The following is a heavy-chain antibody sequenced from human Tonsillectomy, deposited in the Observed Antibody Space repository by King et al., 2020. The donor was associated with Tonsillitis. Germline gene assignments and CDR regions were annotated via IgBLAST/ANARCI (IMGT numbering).Heavy chain of an antibody. CDR1: GGTFSNYA. J-gene: IGHJ5*02. CDR2: IIPMISMT. CDR3: AIGGGILENWFDP. Sequence: QLVQSGAEVKKPGSSVKVSCKASGGTFSNYAISWVRQAPGQGLEWMGRIIPMISMTNYAQKFQGRVTITADKSTSTAYMELSSLKSEDTALYYCAIGGGILENWFDPWGQGTLVTVSS. V-gene: IGHV1-69*09. D-gene: IGHD3-10*01.